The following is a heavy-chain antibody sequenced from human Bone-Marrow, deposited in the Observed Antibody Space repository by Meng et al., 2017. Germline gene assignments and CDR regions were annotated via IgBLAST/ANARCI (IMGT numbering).Heavy chain of an antibody. CDR2: IYYSGST. CDR3: ARETISGIVVVPAAITS. CDR1: GGSISSGDYY. Sequence: QVQRQESGPGLVKPSQTLALTCPVSGGSISSGDYYWSWIRQPPGKGLEWIGYIYYSGSTYYNPSLKSRVTISVDTSKNQFSLKLSSVTAADTAVYYCARETISGIVVVPAAITSWGQGTLVTVSS. D-gene: IGHD2-2*01. J-gene: IGHJ4*02. V-gene: IGHV4-30-4*01.